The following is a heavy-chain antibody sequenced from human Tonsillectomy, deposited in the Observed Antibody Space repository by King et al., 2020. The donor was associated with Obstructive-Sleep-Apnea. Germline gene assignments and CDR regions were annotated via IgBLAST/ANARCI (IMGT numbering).Heavy chain of an antibody. Sequence: QLVQSGAEVKKPGASVKVSCKASGYSFTRYDINWVRQATGQGLEWMGWMNPNSCNTGYAQKFQDRVTMTRNTSISTAYMELSSLRSEDTAVYDCARRLVWYYFDLWGQGTLVTVSS. D-gene: IGHD3-9*01. V-gene: IGHV1-8*01. CDR2: MNPNSCNT. CDR3: ARRLVWYYFDL. J-gene: IGHJ4*02. CDR1: GYSFTRYD.